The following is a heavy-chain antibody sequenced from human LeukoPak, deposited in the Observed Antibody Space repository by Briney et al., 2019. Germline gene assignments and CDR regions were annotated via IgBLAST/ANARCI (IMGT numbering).Heavy chain of an antibody. D-gene: IGHD2-2*01. Sequence: PGRSLRLSCAASGFTFSSYAMHWVRQAPDKGLEWVAVISYDGCNKYYADSVKGRFTISRDNSKNTLYLQMNSLRAEDTAVYYCARARIVVVPAANLDFDYWGQGTLVTVSS. CDR1: GFTFSSYA. J-gene: IGHJ4*02. CDR2: ISYDGCNK. V-gene: IGHV3-30-3*01. CDR3: ARARIVVVPAANLDFDY.